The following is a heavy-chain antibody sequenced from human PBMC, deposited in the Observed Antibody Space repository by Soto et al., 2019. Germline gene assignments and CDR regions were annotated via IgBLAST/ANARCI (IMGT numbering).Heavy chain of an antibody. J-gene: IGHJ4*02. D-gene: IGHD1-26*01. Sequence: EVQLLESGGGLVQPGGSLRLSCAASGFTFSSYAMSWVRQAPGKGLEWVSAISGSGGSTYYADSVKGRFTISRDNSKNTLYLQMNSLRAEDTAVYDCAKDRGGWLLRPPDYWGQGTLVTVSS. V-gene: IGHV3-23*01. CDR3: AKDRGGWLLRPPDY. CDR2: ISGSGGST. CDR1: GFTFSSYA.